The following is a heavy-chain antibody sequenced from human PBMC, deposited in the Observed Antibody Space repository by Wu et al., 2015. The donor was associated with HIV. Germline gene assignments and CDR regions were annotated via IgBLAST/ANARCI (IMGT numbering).Heavy chain of an antibody. J-gene: IGHJ4*02. CDR2: INPKSGGT. D-gene: IGHD6-19*01. CDR3: ATDGDYISGSVY. V-gene: IGHV1-2*02. Sequence: QVQLVQSGAEVKKPGASVKVSCKASGYTFTGYYMHWVRQAPGQGLEWMGWINPKSGGTIYAQKFQGRVTMTRDTSISTAYMELSRLRSDDTAVYYCATDGDYISGSVYWGQGTLVTVSS. CDR1: GYTFTGYY.